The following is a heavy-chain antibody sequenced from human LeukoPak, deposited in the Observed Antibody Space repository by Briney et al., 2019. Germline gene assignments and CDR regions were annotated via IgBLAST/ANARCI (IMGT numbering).Heavy chain of an antibody. D-gene: IGHD2-2*01. V-gene: IGHV3-23*01. CDR1: GFTFSSYA. Sequence: GGSLRLSCAASGFTFSSYAMSWVRQAPGKGLECVSAISGSGCSTYYADSVKGRFTISRDNSKNALYLQMNSLRAEDTAVYYCAKDERHYARGLDYWGQGTLVTVSS. CDR3: AKDERHYARGLDY. CDR2: ISGSGCST. J-gene: IGHJ4*02.